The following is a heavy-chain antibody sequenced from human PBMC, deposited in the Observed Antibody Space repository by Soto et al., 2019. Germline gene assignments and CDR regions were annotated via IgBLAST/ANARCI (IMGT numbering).Heavy chain of an antibody. CDR2: INAGNGNT. D-gene: IGHD6-13*01. J-gene: IGHJ5*02. CDR3: ARELVEAAGITCFDP. V-gene: IGHV1-3*01. CDR1: GYTFTSYA. Sequence: ASVKVSCKASGYTFTSYAMHWVRQAPGQRLEWMGWINAGNGNTKYSQKFQGRVTITRDTSASTAYMELSSLRSEDTAVYYCARELVEAAGITCFDPWGQGTLVTVSS.